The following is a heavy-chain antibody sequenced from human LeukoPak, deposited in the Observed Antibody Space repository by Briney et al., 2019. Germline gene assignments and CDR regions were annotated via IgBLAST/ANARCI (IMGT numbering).Heavy chain of an antibody. D-gene: IGHD3-16*02. CDR3: ARVMGASWFFYLDV. V-gene: IGHV4-34*01. CDR1: GGSFSGDY. CDR2: INHSGST. Sequence: SETLSLTCAVYGGSFSGDYWSWIRQPPGKGLEWIGEINHSGSTNYNPSLKSRVTISVDTSKKQFSLKMNSVTAADTAVYYCARVMGASWFFYLDVWGKGTTVTVSS. J-gene: IGHJ6*03.